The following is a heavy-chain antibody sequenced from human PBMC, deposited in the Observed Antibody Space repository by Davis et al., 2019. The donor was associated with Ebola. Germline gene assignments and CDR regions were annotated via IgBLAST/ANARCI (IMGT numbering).Heavy chain of an antibody. CDR2: IKQDGSEK. V-gene: IGHV3-7*01. CDR1: GFTFSSYW. CDR3: ARERDYYGSGSYYYYFDY. Sequence: GGSLRLSCAASGFTFSSYWMSWVRQAPGKGLEWVANIKQDGSEKYYVDSVKGRFTISRDNAKNTLYLQMNSLRAEDTAVYYCARERDYYGSGSYYYYFDYWGQGTLVTVSS. D-gene: IGHD3-10*01. J-gene: IGHJ4*02.